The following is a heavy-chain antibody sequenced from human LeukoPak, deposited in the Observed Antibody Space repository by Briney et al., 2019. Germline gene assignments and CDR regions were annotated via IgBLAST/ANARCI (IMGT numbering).Heavy chain of an antibody. CDR1: GGSFRSSSYY. D-gene: IGHD3-22*01. V-gene: IGHV4-39*07. Sequence: SETLSLTCTVSGGSFRSSSYYWGWIRQTPGKGLEWIGCIYYSGSTYYNPSLKSRVTISVDTSKNQFSLKLSSVTAADTAVYYCAKEEYYYDSSGLDAFDIWGQGTMVTVSS. CDR3: AKEEYYYDSSGLDAFDI. J-gene: IGHJ3*02. CDR2: IYYSGST.